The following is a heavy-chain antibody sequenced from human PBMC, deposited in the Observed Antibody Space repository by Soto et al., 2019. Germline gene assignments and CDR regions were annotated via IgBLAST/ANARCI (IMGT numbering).Heavy chain of an antibody. CDR1: CGSISSDY. J-gene: IGHJ6*02. V-gene: IGHV4-4*07. CDR2: FYTSGST. Sequence: PSETLSLTCTFSCGSISSDYWSWIRLPAGKGLEWIGRFYTSGSTNYNPSLKSRVTMSEDTSKNQFSLKLSSVTAADTAVYYCAREHWELPYYYYGMDVWGQGTTVTVSS. CDR3: AREHWELPYYYYGMDV. D-gene: IGHD1-26*01.